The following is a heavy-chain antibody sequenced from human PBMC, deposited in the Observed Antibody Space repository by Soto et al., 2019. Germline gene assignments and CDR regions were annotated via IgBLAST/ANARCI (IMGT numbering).Heavy chain of an antibody. CDR1: GFICSSYD. V-gene: IGHV3-23*01. D-gene: IGHD2-8*02. Sequence: GGSLRLSCAASGFICSSYDMSWVRQAPGKGLEWVSTILVDGRTFYVDSVEGRFTISRDSSQNTVYLQMNSLTAGDTALYYCAKATATGGGAFDICGQGTMVTVSS. CDR2: ILVDGRT. J-gene: IGHJ3*02. CDR3: AKATATGGGAFDI.